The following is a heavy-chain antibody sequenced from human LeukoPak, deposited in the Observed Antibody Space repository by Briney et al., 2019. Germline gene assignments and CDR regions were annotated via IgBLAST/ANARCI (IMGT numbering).Heavy chain of an antibody. CDR3: ATQYCSGGSCSQRQLDY. CDR2: ISGSGGGST. CDR1: GFTFSSYA. J-gene: IGHJ4*02. D-gene: IGHD2-15*01. Sequence: PGGSLRLSCAASGFTFSSYAMSWVRQAPGKGLEWVSGISGSGGGSTYDADSVKGRFTISRDNSKNTLYLQMNSLRAEDTAVYYCATQYCSGGSCSQRQLDYWGQGTLVTVSS. V-gene: IGHV3-23*01.